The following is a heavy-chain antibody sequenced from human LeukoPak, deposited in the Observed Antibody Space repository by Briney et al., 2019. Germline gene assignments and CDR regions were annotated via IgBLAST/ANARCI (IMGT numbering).Heavy chain of an antibody. V-gene: IGHV3-15*05. Sequence: GGSLRLSCAASGFTLNNAWMSWVRQAPGKGLEWVGRIKSKKDGGTADYAAPVKDRFTISRDDSKNTLFLQMNSLKTEDTAVYYCTTGLASAGHDGYWGQGTLVTVSS. CDR1: GFTLNNAW. D-gene: IGHD6-13*01. J-gene: IGHJ4*02. CDR2: IKSKKDGGTA. CDR3: TTGLASAGHDGY.